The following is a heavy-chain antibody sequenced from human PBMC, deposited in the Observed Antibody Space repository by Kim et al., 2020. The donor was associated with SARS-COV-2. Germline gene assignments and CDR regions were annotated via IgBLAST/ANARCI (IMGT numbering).Heavy chain of an antibody. V-gene: IGHV3-23*01. D-gene: IGHD4-4*01. J-gene: IGHJ5*02. CDR3: AKGRHYSKAVSWFDP. Sequence: DSGKGRFTISRDNSKNTLYLQMNSLRAEDTAVYFCAKGRHYSKAVSWFDPWGQGTLVTVSS.